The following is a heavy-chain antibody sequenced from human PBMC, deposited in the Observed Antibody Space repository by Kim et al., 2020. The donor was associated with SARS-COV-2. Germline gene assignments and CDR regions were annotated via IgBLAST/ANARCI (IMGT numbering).Heavy chain of an antibody. V-gene: IGHV3-23*01. D-gene: IGHD3-10*01. CDR2: ISGSGGST. CDR1: GFTFSSYA. CDR3: AKDAEIWFGELSYNWFDP. Sequence: GGSLRLSCAASGFTFSSYAMSWVRQAPGKGLEWVSAISGSGGSTYYADSVKGRFTISRDNSKNTLYLQMNSLRAEDTAVYYCAKDAEIWFGELSYNWFDPWGQRTLVTVSS. J-gene: IGHJ5*02.